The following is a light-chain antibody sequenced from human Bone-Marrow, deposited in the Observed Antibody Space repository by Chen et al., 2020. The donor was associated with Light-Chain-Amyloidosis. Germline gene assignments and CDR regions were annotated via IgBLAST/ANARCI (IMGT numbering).Light chain of an antibody. V-gene: IGKV3-11*01. CDR2: DAS. Sequence: EIVLTQSPATLSLSPGERATLSCRASQSVSSYLAWYQQKPGQAPRLLIYDASNRATGIPARFSGSGSGTDFTLTISSLEPEYFAVYYCQQRSNFLTFVGGTKVEIK. CDR3: QQRSNFLT. J-gene: IGKJ4*01. CDR1: QSVSSY.